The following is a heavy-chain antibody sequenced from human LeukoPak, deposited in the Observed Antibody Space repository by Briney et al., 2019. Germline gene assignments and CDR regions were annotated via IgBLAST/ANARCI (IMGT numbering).Heavy chain of an antibody. CDR1: GFIFSNDA. V-gene: IGHV3-23*01. J-gene: IGHJ4*02. CDR2: ISGSGGGIT. D-gene: IGHD6-6*01. Sequence: GGSLRLSCAASGFIFSNDAMHWVRQAPGKGLEWVSGISGSGGGITYYTDSVKGRFTISRDNPKNTLYLQMSSLRAEDTAVYYCAKDRTTAARIFDYWGQGTLVTVSS. CDR3: AKDRTTAARIFDY.